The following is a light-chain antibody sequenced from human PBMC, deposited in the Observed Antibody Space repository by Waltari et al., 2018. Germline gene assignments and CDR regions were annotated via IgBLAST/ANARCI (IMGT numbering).Light chain of an antibody. J-gene: IGLJ2*01. Sequence: QSALTQPASVSGSPGQSLPISCTGPSSDVGAYNYVAWYQQHPGKAPKLIIFDVSNRPSGVSNRFSGSKSGNTASLTISGLQAEDEADYYCSSYISSSTLELFGGGTSLTVL. CDR2: DVS. V-gene: IGLV2-14*03. CDR3: SSYISSSTLEL. CDR1: SSDVGAYNY.